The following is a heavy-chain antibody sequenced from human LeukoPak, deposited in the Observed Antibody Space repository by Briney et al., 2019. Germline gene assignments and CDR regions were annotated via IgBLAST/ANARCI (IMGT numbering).Heavy chain of an antibody. CDR3: ARGAAATRDY. CDR2: IHYSGST. V-gene: IGHV4-59*01. Sequence: PSETLSLTCTVSGGSISGYYWSWIRQPPGKGLEWIGYIHYSGSTDYNPSLKSRVTVSVDTSKNQFSLKLTSVTAADTAVYYCARGAAATRDYWGQGILVTVS. CDR1: GGSISGYY. J-gene: IGHJ4*02. D-gene: IGHD2-15*01.